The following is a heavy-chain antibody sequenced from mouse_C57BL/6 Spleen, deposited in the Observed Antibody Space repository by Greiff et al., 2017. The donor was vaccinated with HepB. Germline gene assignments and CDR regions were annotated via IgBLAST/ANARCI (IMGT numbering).Heavy chain of an antibody. D-gene: IGHD1-1*01. Sequence: EVQRVESGPGLVKPSQSLSLTCSVTGYSITSGYYWNWIRQFPGNKLEWMGYISYDGSNNYNPSLKNRISITRDTSKNQFFLKLNSVTTEDTATYYCARYYGSSYAMDYWGQGTPVTVSS. CDR1: GYSITSGYY. CDR2: ISYDGSN. V-gene: IGHV3-6*01. CDR3: ARYYGSSYAMDY. J-gene: IGHJ4*01.